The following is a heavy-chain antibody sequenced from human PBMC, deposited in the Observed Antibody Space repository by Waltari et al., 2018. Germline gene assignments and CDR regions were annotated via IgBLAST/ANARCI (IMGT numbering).Heavy chain of an antibody. Sequence: QVQLVQSGAEVKKPGASVKVSCKASGYTFTSYYMHWVRQAPGQGLEWMGIINPSGGSTSYAQKFQGIVTMTSDTSTSTVYMELSSLRSEDTAVYYCARVGYYYDSSGYPPDAFDIWGQGTMVTVSS. CDR1: GYTFTSYY. V-gene: IGHV1-46*01. D-gene: IGHD3-22*01. CDR3: ARVGYYYDSSGYPPDAFDI. CDR2: INPSGGST. J-gene: IGHJ3*02.